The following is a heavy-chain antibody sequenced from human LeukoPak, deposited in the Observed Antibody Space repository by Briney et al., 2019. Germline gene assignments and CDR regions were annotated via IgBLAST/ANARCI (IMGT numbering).Heavy chain of an antibody. Sequence: ASVKVSCKASGYTFTNYGTSWVRQAPGQGLEWMGWIDASNGNTNYAQELQGRVTITTDTSTTTAYMEMTSLRFDDTRVYYCAREYHYVPDFWGQGTLVTVSS. D-gene: IGHD3-16*01. CDR2: IDASNGNT. V-gene: IGHV1-18*01. CDR1: GYTFTNYG. CDR3: AREYHYVPDF. J-gene: IGHJ4*02.